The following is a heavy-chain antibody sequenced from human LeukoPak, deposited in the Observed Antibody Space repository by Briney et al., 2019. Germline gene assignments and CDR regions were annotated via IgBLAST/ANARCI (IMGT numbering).Heavy chain of an antibody. D-gene: IGHD6-19*01. CDR3: ARDYGAVAGYYYYGMDV. Sequence: SETLSLTCTVSGGSISSYYWSWIRRPAGKGLEWIGRIYTSGSTNYNPSLKSRVTMSVDTSKNQFSLKLSSVTAADTAVYYCARDYGAVAGYYYYGMDVWGQGTTVTVSS. V-gene: IGHV4-4*07. CDR1: GGSISSYY. J-gene: IGHJ6*02. CDR2: IYTSGST.